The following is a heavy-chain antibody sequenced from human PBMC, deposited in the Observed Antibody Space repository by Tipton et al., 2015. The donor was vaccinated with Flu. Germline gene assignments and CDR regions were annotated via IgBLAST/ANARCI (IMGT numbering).Heavy chain of an antibody. CDR3: ARTRSGNYLDDAFDI. CDR2: LYTSGST. Sequence: TLSLTCTVSGGSISSGSHYWSWIRQPAGRGLEWIGQLYTSGSTNYSPSLQSRVTMSVDTAKNQFSLKLISVTAADTAVYYCARTRSGNYLDDAFDIWGQGTLVTVSS. CDR1: GGSISSGSHY. D-gene: IGHD1-26*01. J-gene: IGHJ3*02. V-gene: IGHV4-61*09.